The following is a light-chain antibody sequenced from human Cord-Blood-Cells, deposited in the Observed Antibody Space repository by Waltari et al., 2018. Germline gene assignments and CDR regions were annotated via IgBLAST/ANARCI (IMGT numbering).Light chain of an antibody. J-gene: IGLJ2*01. V-gene: IGLV1-40*01. CDR2: GNS. CDR1: SSNIGAGYD. Sequence: QSVLTQPPSVSGAPGQRVTLSCTGSSSNIGAGYDVHWYQQLPGTAPKLLIYGNSNRPSGVPDRFSGSKSGTSASLAITGLQAEDEAYYYCQSYDSSLSAYVVFGGGTKLTVL. CDR3: QSYDSSLSAYVV.